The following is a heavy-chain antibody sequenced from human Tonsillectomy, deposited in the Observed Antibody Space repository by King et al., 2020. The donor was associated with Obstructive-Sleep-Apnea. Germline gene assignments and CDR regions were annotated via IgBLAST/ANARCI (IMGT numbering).Heavy chain of an antibody. CDR2: IYYSGST. D-gene: IGHD3-10*01. CDR3: ARGNWVDTMVRGAAFDY. CDR1: GGSISSYY. J-gene: IGHJ4*02. V-gene: IGHV4-59*01. Sequence: QLQESGPGLVKPSETLSLTCTVSGGSISSYYWSWIRQPPGKGLEWIGYIYYSGSTNYNPSLKSRVTISVDTSKNQFSLKLSSVTAADTAVYYCARGNWVDTMVRGAAFDYWGQGTLVTVSS.